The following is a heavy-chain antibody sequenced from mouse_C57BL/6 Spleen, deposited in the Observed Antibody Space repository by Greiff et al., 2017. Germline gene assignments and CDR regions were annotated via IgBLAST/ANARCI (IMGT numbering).Heavy chain of an antibody. CDR2: INPNYGTT. CDR3: ARGGFITTVVESNWYFDV. V-gene: IGHV1-39*01. J-gene: IGHJ1*03. Sequence: EVKLQQSGPELVKPGASVKISCKASGYSFTDYNMNWVKQSNGKSLEWIGVINPNYGTTSYNQKFKGKATLTVDQSSSTAYMQLNSLTSEDSAVYYCARGGFITTVVESNWYFDVWGTGTTVTVSS. CDR1: GYSFTDYN. D-gene: IGHD1-1*01.